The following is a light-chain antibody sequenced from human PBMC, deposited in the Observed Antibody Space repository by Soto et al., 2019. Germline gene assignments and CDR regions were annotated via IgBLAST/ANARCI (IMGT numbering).Light chain of an antibody. Sequence: DIHMTQSPSTLSASVGDRVTITCRASQNINSWLAWYQQKPGKAPKLLIYEASSLEKGVPARFGGSGSGTEVNLTISSLQPDDFATYYCQQYNVYSWTFGQGTKVEIK. CDR2: EAS. CDR3: QQYNVYSWT. V-gene: IGKV1-5*03. CDR1: QNINSW. J-gene: IGKJ1*01.